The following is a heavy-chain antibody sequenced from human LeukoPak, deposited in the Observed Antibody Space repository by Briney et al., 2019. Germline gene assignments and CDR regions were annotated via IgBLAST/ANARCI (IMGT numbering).Heavy chain of an antibody. J-gene: IGHJ4*02. D-gene: IGHD4-23*01. CDR2: ISSSSSYI. Sequence: GGSLRLSCAASGFTFSSYSMNWVRQAPGKGLEWVSSISSSSSYIYYADSVKGRSTISRDNAKNSLYLQMNSLRAEDTAVYYCARDLRGGNSAWDYWGQGTLVTVSS. CDR1: GFTFSSYS. V-gene: IGHV3-21*01. CDR3: ARDLRGGNSAWDY.